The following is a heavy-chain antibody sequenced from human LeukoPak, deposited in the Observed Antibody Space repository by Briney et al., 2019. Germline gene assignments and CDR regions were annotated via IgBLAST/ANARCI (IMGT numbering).Heavy chain of an antibody. Sequence: ASVTVSFMAFGYTFTINYMRWVRQAPGQGPEWMGVINPSGGSTTYAQKFQGSVTLTRDMSTSTDYLELSSLRSEDTAVYYCARDNSVRDEAWWFNPWGQGTLVTVSS. J-gene: IGHJ5*02. V-gene: IGHV1-46*01. CDR2: INPSGGST. CDR3: ARDNSVRDEAWWFNP. D-gene: IGHD5-24*01. CDR1: GYTFTINY.